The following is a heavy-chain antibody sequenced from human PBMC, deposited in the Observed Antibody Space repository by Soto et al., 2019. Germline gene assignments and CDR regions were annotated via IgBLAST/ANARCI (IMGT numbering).Heavy chain of an antibody. V-gene: IGHV1-69*13. CDR3: AREGGTLRGTFDY. D-gene: IGHD1-1*01. Sequence: ASVKVSCKASGGTFSSYASSWVRQAPGQGLEWMGGIIPIFGTANYAQKFQGRVTITADESTSTAYVELSSLRSEDTAVYYCAREGGTLRGTFDYWGQGTLVTVSS. CDR2: IIPIFGTA. J-gene: IGHJ4*02. CDR1: GGTFSSYA.